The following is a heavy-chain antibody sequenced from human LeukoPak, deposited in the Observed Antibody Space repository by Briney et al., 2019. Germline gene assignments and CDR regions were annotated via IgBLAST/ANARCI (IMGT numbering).Heavy chain of an antibody. Sequence: GGSLRLSCAASGFTFSSYVMHWVRQAPGKGLEWVAIISYDGSNEYYADSVKGRFTISRDNSKNTLYLQMNSLRAEDTAVYYCARDRMGSADFWSGYYTGTFDYWGQGALVTVSS. V-gene: IGHV3-30*04. D-gene: IGHD3-3*01. CDR3: ARDRMGSADFWSGYYTGTFDY. CDR2: ISYDGSNE. CDR1: GFTFSSYV. J-gene: IGHJ4*02.